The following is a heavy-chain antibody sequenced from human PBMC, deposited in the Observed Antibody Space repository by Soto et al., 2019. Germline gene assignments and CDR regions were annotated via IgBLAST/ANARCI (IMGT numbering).Heavy chain of an antibody. CDR3: ARGLDSMFGATPYNSDY. CDR2: ISADNGNT. Sequence: QVQLVQSGAEVKKPGASVKVSCKASGYTFTSYGISWVRQAPGQGLEWMGWISADNGNTNYSQKLQGRVTMTTDTPTRTAYLELRSLRYDATAVYYCARGLDSMFGATPYNSDYWGQGTLVTVSS. J-gene: IGHJ4*02. D-gene: IGHD3-3*01. CDR1: GYTFTSYG. V-gene: IGHV1-18*01.